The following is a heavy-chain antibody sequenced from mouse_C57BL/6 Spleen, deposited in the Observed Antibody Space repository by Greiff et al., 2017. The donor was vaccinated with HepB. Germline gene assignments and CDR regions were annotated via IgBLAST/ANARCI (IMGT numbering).Heavy chain of an antibody. Sequence: EVKLQESGGGLVQPGGSLSLSCAASGFTFTDYYMSWVRQPPGKALEWLGFIRNKANGYTTEYSASVKGRFTISRDNSQSILYLQMNALRAEDSATYYCARSLYGSRYYYAMDYWGQGTSVTVSS. D-gene: IGHD1-1*01. CDR1: GFTFTDYY. CDR3: ARSLYGSRYYYAMDY. J-gene: IGHJ4*01. V-gene: IGHV7-3*01. CDR2: IRNKANGYTT.